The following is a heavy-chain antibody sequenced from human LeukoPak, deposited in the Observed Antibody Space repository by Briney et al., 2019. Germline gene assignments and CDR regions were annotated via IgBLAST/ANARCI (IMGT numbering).Heavy chain of an antibody. CDR3: ARGGFHGSFFDP. CDR2: IRYDGSNK. D-gene: IGHD5-24*01. V-gene: IGHV3-30*02. Sequence: GGSLRLSCAASGFTFSSYGMHWVRQAPGKGLEWVAFIRYDGSNKYYADSVKGRFTISRDNSKNTLYLQMNSLRAEDTAVYYCARGGFHGSFFDPWGQGTLVTVSS. CDR1: GFTFSSYG. J-gene: IGHJ5*02.